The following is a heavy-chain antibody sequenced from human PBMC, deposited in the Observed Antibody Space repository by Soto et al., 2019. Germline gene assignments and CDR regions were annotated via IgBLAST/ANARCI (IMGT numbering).Heavy chain of an antibody. J-gene: IGHJ4*02. CDR2: IYPGDSDT. V-gene: IGHV5-51*01. CDR1: GYKFAIYW. Sequence: PGESLKISCKGSGYKFAIYWIGWVRQMPGRGLEWMGIIYPGDSDTRYSPSFQGQVTISVDKSINTAYLQWSSLKASDTAMYYCVRVIVAATTDPNYFDYWGQGPLVPVSP. D-gene: IGHD1-26*01. CDR3: VRVIVAATTDPNYFDY.